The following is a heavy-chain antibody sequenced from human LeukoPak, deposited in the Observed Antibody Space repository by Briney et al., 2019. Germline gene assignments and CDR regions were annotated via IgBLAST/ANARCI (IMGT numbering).Heavy chain of an antibody. D-gene: IGHD6-25*01. Sequence: GGSLRLSCAASGFTFDDYAMHWVRQAPGKGLEWVSLISGDGGSTYYADSVKGRFTISRDNSKNSLYLQMNSLRTEDTALYYCAKDITPYGSEPAFGYWGQGTLVTVSS. V-gene: IGHV3-43*02. CDR1: GFTFDDYA. J-gene: IGHJ4*02. CDR3: AKDITPYGSEPAFGY. CDR2: ISGDGGST.